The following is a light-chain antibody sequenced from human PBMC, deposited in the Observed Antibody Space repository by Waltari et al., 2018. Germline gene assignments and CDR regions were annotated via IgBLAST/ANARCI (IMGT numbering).Light chain of an antibody. J-gene: IGKJ4*01. V-gene: IGKV1-39*01. CDR1: ENIGSY. Sequence: DMQMTQSPSSLSASIGYRVTITCRASENIGSYLNWYQQRTGEAPKLLIYATSTLQTEVPSRFSGSGSRTDFTLTISSLQPEDFATYYCQQHDNLPLTFGGGTKVEIK. CDR2: ATS. CDR3: QQHDNLPLT.